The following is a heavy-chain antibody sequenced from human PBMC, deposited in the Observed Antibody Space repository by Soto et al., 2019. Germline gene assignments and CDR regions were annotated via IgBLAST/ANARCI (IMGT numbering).Heavy chain of an antibody. CDR1: GGSISSSSYY. Sequence: TSETLSLTCTVSGGSISSSSYYWGWIRQPPGKGLEWIGSIYYSGSTYYNPSLKSRVTISVDTSKNQFSLKLSSVTAADTAVYYCARHVTMVRGVIRGKYYFDYWGQGTLVTSPQ. D-gene: IGHD3-10*01. CDR3: ARHVTMVRGVIRGKYYFDY. J-gene: IGHJ4*02. CDR2: IYYSGST. V-gene: IGHV4-39*01.